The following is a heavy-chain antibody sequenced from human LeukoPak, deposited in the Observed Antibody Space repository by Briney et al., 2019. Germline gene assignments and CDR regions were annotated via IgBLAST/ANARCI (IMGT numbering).Heavy chain of an antibody. V-gene: IGHV3-74*01. D-gene: IGHD4-11*01. CDR2: INSDGSST. Sequence: GGSLRLSCAASGFTFSSYWMHWVRQAPGKGLVWVSRINSDGSSTSYADSVKGRFTISRDNAKNTLYLQMNSLRAEDTAVYYCAREPDDYSNHFDYWGQGTLVTVSS. CDR3: AREPDDYSNHFDY. J-gene: IGHJ4*02. CDR1: GFTFSSYW.